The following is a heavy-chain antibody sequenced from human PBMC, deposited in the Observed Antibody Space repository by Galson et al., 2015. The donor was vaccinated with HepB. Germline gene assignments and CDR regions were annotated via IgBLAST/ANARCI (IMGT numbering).Heavy chain of an antibody. D-gene: IGHD3-22*01. CDR1: GDSVSSNSAA. CDR2: TYYRSKWYN. V-gene: IGHV6-1*01. CDR3: ARGSNYYDSRGAGLNFDY. Sequence: CAISGDSVSSNSAAWNWIRQSPSRGLEWLGRTYYRSKWYNDYAVSVKSRITINPDTSKNQFSLQLNSVTPEDTAVYYCARGSNYYDSRGAGLNFDYWGQGTLVTVSS. J-gene: IGHJ4*02.